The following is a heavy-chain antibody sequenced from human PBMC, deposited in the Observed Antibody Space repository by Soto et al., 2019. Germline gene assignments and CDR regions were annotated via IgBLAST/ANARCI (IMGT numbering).Heavy chain of an antibody. V-gene: IGHV1-2*04. CDR3: ARSGYSSRWYDY. J-gene: IGHJ4*02. CDR2: INPNSGGT. D-gene: IGHD6-13*01. Sequence: ASVKVSCKASGYTFTGYYMHWVRQAPGQGLEWMGWINPNSGGTNYAQKFQGWVTMTRDTSISTAYMELSRLRSDDTAVYYCARSGYSSRWYDYWGQGTLVTATS. CDR1: GYTFTGYY.